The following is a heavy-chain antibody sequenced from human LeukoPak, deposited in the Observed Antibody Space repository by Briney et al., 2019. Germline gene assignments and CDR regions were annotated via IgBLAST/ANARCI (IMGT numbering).Heavy chain of an antibody. CDR1: GFTFSSYS. D-gene: IGHD1-26*01. V-gene: IGHV3-21*03. Sequence: PGGSLRLSCAASGFTFSSYSMNWVRQAPGKGLEWVSSISSSSNYIYYADSMKGRFTISRDNAKNSLYLQMNSLKTEDTAVYYCTTGVDSGSYYAFDIWGQGTMVTVSS. CDR3: TTGVDSGSYYAFDI. CDR2: ISSSSNYI. J-gene: IGHJ3*02.